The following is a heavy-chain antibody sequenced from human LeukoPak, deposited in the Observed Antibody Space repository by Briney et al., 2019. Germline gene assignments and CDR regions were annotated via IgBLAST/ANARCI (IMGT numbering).Heavy chain of an antibody. CDR2: ISSSSSAT. CDR1: GFTFSSYG. V-gene: IGHV3-48*02. Sequence: QPGGSLRLSCAASGFTFSSYGINWVRQAPGKGLEWVSYISSSSSATYYADSVKGRFTISRDNAKNSLYLQMNSLRDEDTAVYYCTRDPSPVAGFDYWGQGTLVTVSS. J-gene: IGHJ4*02. CDR3: TRDPSPVAGFDY. D-gene: IGHD6-19*01.